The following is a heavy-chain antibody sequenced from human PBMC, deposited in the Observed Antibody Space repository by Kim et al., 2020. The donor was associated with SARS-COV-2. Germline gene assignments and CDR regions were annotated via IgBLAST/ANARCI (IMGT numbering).Heavy chain of an antibody. D-gene: IGHD2-15*01. J-gene: IGHJ6*03. CDR2: INIFNGYT. CDR3: ARRVADSQFFYMDV. CDR1: GYSFTSYG. V-gene: IGHV1-18*01. Sequence: ASVKVSCKASGYSFTSYGISWARQAPGQGLEWMGWINIFNGYTHYAQKFQDRVTMTMEIFTSTAYMEVTTLTSDDTAIYYCARRVADSQFFYMDVWGRGT.